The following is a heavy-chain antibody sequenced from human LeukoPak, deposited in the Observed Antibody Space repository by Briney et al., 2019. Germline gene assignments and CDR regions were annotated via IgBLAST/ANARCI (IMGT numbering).Heavy chain of an antibody. CDR1: GFTFSSYG. CDR3: AKVKPAGVVTYYYYYYMDV. V-gene: IGHV3-30*02. Sequence: GGSLRLSCAASGFTFSSYGMHWVRQAPGKGLEWVAFIRYDGSNKYYADSVKGRFTISRDNSKNTLYLQMNSLRAEDTAVYYCAKVKPAGVVTYYYYYYMDVWGKGTTVTVSS. D-gene: IGHD3-22*01. J-gene: IGHJ6*03. CDR2: IRYDGSNK.